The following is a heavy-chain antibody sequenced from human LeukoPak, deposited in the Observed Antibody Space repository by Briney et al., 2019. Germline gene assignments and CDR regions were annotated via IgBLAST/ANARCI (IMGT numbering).Heavy chain of an antibody. D-gene: IGHD3-22*01. CDR2: IYYSGST. CDR1: GGSISSYY. J-gene: IGHJ4*02. V-gene: IGHV4-59*01. Sequence: PETLSLTCTVSGGSISSYYWSWIRQPPGKGLEWIGYIYYSGSTNYNPSLKSRVTISVDTSKNQFSLKLSSVTAADTVVYYCAREAGYYDSSGYYYSAFDYWGQGTLVTVSS. CDR3: AREAGYYDSSGYYYSAFDY.